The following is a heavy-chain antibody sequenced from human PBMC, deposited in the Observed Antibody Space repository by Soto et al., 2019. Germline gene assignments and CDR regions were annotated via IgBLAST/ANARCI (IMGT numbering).Heavy chain of an antibody. CDR2: VRYTGTT. Sequence: PSETLSLTCSVSGGPIHTHYWGWLRQPPGKGLEWIGYVRYTGTTNYNPSLRSRVTISVDTSKNLLSLKLVSLTAADTAVYYCARHDYNDYVNPFDYCGQGTLVTVSS. CDR1: GGPIHTHY. CDR3: ARHDYNDYVNPFDY. J-gene: IGHJ4*02. V-gene: IGHV4-59*11. D-gene: IGHD4-17*01.